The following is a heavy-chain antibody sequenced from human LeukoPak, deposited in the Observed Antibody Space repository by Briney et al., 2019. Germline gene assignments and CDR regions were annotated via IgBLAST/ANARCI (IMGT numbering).Heavy chain of an antibody. CDR3: ARWGQLAFDY. D-gene: IGHD6-6*01. CDR2: ISSNGGST. J-gene: IGHJ4*02. CDR1: GFIFSNYA. V-gene: IGHV3-64*01. Sequence: PGGSLRLSCAASGFIFSNYAMHWVRQAPGKGLEYVSAISSNGGSTYYANSVKGRFTISRDNSKNTLYLQMGSLRVEDMAVYYCARWGQLAFDYWGQGTLVTVSS.